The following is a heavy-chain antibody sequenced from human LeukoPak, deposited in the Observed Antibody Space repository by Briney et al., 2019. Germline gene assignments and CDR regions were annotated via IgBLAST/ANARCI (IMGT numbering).Heavy chain of an antibody. CDR1: GITFSFYA. J-gene: IGHJ4*02. CDR2: ISGSGGST. Sequence: GGSLRLSCAASGITFSFYAMSCVRQAPGKGLEWVSAISGSGGSTYYADSVKGRFTISRDNSKNTLYLQMNSLRAEDTAVYYCARDTHWGTDYWGQGTLVTVSS. D-gene: IGHD7-27*01. V-gene: IGHV3-23*01. CDR3: ARDTHWGTDY.